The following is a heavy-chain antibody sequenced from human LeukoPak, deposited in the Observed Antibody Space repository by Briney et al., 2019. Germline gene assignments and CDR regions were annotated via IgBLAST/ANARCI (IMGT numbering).Heavy chain of an antibody. J-gene: IGHJ4*02. CDR1: GFIFSTYW. CDR2: INQDGSKR. V-gene: IGHV3-7*01. CDR3: ARGLYSGCDL. Sequence: GGSLRLSCAASGFIFSTYWMSWVRQAPGKGLEWVAIINQDGSKRSYVDSVKGRLTISRDNAKNSLYLQMNSLRAEDTAVYYCARGLYSGCDLWGQGTLVTVSS. D-gene: IGHD5-12*01.